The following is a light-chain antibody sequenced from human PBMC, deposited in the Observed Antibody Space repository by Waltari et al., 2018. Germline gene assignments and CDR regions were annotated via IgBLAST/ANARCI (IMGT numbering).Light chain of an antibody. CDR2: GHD. J-gene: IGLJ3*02. V-gene: IGLV3-19*01. CDR3: LSLDSSSTRV. CDR1: SPSRYY. Sequence: SSELTQDPAVSVALGQTVRITCQGDSPSRYYASWYQQRPGHAPFLVLYGHDNRPSGIPARFSGSTSGNTASLTITRAQAEDAGVYYCLSLDSSSTRVFGGGTTLTV.